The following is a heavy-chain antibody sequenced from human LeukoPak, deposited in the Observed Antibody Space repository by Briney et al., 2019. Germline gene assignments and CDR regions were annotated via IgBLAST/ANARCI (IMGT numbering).Heavy chain of an antibody. J-gene: IGHJ4*02. CDR3: ARVTLIAAAPDY. Sequence: ASVKVTCKASGYTFTSYGISWVRQAPGQGLEWMGWISAYNGNTNYAQKLQGRVTMTTDTSTSTAYMEPRSLRSDDTAVYYCARVTLIAAAPDYWGQGTLVTVSS. D-gene: IGHD6-13*01. CDR1: GYTFTSYG. V-gene: IGHV1-18*01. CDR2: ISAYNGNT.